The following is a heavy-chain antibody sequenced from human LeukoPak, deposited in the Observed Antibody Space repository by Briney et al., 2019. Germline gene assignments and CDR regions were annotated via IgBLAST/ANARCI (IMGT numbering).Heavy chain of an antibody. Sequence: GGSLRLSCAASGFTFSSYSMNWVRQAPGKGLEWVSGISGSGGSTYYADSVKGRFTISRDNSKNTLYLQMNSLRAEDTAVYYCAKDTMVRGPQPDYWGQGTLVTVSS. CDR3: AKDTMVRGPQPDY. CDR2: ISGSGGST. J-gene: IGHJ4*02. D-gene: IGHD3-10*01. CDR1: GFTFSSYS. V-gene: IGHV3-23*01.